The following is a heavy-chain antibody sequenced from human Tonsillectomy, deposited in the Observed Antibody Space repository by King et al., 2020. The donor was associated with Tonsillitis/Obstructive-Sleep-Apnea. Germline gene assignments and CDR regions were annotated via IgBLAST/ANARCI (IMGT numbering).Heavy chain of an antibody. V-gene: IGHV3-7*03. CDR3: ASDSINYVRVIDV. CDR2: IKQDGSEK. D-gene: IGHD3-10*02. Sequence: VQLVESGGGLVQPGGSLRLSCAASGFTFSSYWMSWVRQAPGKGLEWVANIKQDGSEKYYVDSVKGRFTISRDNAKNSLYLQMNSLRAEDPAVYYCASDSINYVRVIDVWGQGPTVTVSS. J-gene: IGHJ6*02. CDR1: GFTFSSYW.